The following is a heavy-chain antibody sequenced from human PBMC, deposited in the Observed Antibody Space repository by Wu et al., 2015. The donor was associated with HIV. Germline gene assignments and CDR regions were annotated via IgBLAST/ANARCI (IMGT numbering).Heavy chain of an antibody. J-gene: IGHJ4*02. CDR3: TRGPDFDY. Sequence: QVQLVQSGAEVKTPGASVKVSCKASGYTFINSYIHWVRQAPGQGLEWMGIINPSGGSTDYIQKFQGRVTMTRDTSTSTVYMKLSGLTSEDTAVYFCTRGPDFDYWGQGTLVTVSS. CDR2: INPSGGST. V-gene: IGHV1-46*01. CDR1: GYTFINSY.